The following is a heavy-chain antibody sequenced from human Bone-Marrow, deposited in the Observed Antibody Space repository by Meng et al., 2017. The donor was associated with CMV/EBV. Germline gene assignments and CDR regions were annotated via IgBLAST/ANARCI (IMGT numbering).Heavy chain of an antibody. D-gene: IGHD2-2*03. J-gene: IGHJ3*01. CDR3: ARDVVGYDAFDV. Sequence: ASVKVSCKASGYTFTSYCISWVRQAPGQGLEWMGRINPDGGTTSYAQKFQGGVTLTSNTSTSTVYMELSSLRSEDTAVYYCARDVVGYDAFDVWGQGTMVTVSS. V-gene: IGHV1-46*01. CDR2: INPDGGTT. CDR1: GYTFTSYC.